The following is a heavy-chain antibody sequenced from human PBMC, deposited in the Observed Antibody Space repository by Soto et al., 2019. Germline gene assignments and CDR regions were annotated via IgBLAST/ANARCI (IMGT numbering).Heavy chain of an antibody. CDR1: GGSFSGYY. J-gene: IGHJ6*03. CDR3: ARGQLVPGYYYYYMDV. CDR2: INHSGST. Sequence: SETLSLTCAVYGGSFSGYYWSWIRQPPGKGLEWIGEINHSGSTNYNPSLKSRVAISVDTSKNQFSLKLSSVTAADTAVYYCARGQLVPGYYYYYMDVWGKGTTVTV. D-gene: IGHD6-13*01. V-gene: IGHV4-34*01.